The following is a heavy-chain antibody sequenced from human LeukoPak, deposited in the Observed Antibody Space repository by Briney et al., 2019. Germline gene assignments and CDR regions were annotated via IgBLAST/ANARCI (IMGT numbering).Heavy chain of an antibody. J-gene: IGHJ4*02. CDR3: ARTYSSGWPFDY. V-gene: IGHV4-34*01. D-gene: IGHD6-19*01. CDR2: INHSGST. Sequence: GEINHSGSTNYNPSLKSRVTISVDTSKNQFSLKLSSVTAADTAVYYCARTYSSGWPFDYWGQGTLVTVSS.